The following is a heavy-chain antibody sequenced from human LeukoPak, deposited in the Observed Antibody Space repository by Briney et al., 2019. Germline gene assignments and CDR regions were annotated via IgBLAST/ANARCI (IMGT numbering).Heavy chain of an antibody. J-gene: IGHJ6*02. D-gene: IGHD3-22*01. CDR2: IWYDGSNK. CDR1: GFTFSSYG. V-gene: IGHV3-30*02. Sequence: GGSLRLSCAASGFTFSSYGMHWVRQAPGKGLEWVAVIWYDGSNKYYADSVKGRFTISRDNSKNTLYLQMSSLRAEDTAVYYCVKDYYYDSSGTGHYYYYYGMDVWGQGTTVTVSS. CDR3: VKDYYYDSSGTGHYYYYYGMDV.